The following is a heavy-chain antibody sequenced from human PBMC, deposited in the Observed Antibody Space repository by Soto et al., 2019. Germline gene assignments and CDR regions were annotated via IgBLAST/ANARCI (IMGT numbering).Heavy chain of an antibody. CDR3: AKPRITLFGVVIVNFDY. CDR2: ISGSGGST. V-gene: IGHV3-23*01. D-gene: IGHD3-3*01. J-gene: IGHJ4*02. CDR1: RITFSSSA. Sequence: GASLILSFAASRITFSSSAMSCVRYPPELALEWVSAISGSGGSTYYADSVKGRFTISRENSKNTLYLQMNSLRAEDTAVYYCAKPRITLFGVVIVNFDYWGQGPLVTVSS.